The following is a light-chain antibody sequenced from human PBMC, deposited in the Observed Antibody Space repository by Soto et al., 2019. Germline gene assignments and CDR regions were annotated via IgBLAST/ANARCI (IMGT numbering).Light chain of an antibody. CDR3: HQYGSSPGT. V-gene: IGKV3-20*01. J-gene: IGKJ1*01. CDR2: GAS. Sequence: EIVLTQAPGTLSLSPGERATLSCRASQSVSSSYLAWYQQKPGQAPRLLIYGASSRATGIPDRFSGSGSGTDFTLTISRLEPEDFAVYYCHQYGSSPGTFGPGTKVDIK. CDR1: QSVSSSY.